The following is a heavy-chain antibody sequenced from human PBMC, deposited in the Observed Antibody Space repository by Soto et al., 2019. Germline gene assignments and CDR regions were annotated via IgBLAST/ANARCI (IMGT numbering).Heavy chain of an antibody. V-gene: IGHV1-69*13. J-gene: IGHJ6*02. D-gene: IGHD3-10*01. Sequence: ASEKVSCKASGGTFSSYAISWVRQAPGQGLEWMGGIIPIFGTANYAQKFQGRVTITADESTSTAYMELSSLRSEDTAVYYCASPRRPYYYGSGSPDYYGMDVWGQGTTVTVSS. CDR3: ASPRRPYYYGSGSPDYYGMDV. CDR1: GGTFSSYA. CDR2: IIPIFGTA.